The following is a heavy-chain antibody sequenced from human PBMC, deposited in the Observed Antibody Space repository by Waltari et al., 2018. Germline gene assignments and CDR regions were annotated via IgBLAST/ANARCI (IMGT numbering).Heavy chain of an antibody. CDR2: ISSSTTT. CDR3: ARGRDGYIQDVFDI. Sequence: EVQMVESGGGMVQPGDSLRLSCADSGFTFSTYNMNWVRQARGKGLEWVSYISSSTTTYYADYVKGRFTISRDNAKNSLYLQMNSLRAEDTALYYCARGRDGYIQDVFDIWGQGTMVSVSS. CDR1: GFTFSTYN. J-gene: IGHJ3*02. V-gene: IGHV3-48*01. D-gene: IGHD5-12*01.